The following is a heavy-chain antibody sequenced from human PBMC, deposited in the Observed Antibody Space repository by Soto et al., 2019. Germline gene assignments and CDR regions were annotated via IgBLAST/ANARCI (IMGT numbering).Heavy chain of an antibody. J-gene: IGHJ6*02. CDR3: ARASGSGSYYRNYYYYGMDV. Sequence: ASLKVSCKASGYTFTSYDINWERQATGQGLXWMGWMNPNSGNTGYAQKFQGRVTMTRNTSISTAYMELSSLRSEDTAVYYCARASGSGSYYRNYYYYGMDVWGQGTTVTVSS. V-gene: IGHV1-8*01. CDR2: MNPNSGNT. D-gene: IGHD3-10*01. CDR1: GYTFTSYD.